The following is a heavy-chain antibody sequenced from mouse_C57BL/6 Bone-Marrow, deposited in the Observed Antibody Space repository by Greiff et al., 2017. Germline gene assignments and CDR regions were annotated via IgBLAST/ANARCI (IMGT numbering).Heavy chain of an antibody. CDR3: ARGYGSSPWFAY. J-gene: IGHJ3*01. D-gene: IGHD1-1*01. Sequence: QVHVKQPGTELVKPGASVKLSCKASGYTFTSYWMHWVKQRPGQGLEWIGNINPSNGGTNYNEKFKSKATLTVDKSSSTAYMQLSSLTSEDSAVYYCARGYGSSPWFAYWGQGTLVTVSA. V-gene: IGHV1-53*01. CDR1: GYTFTSYW. CDR2: INPSNGGT.